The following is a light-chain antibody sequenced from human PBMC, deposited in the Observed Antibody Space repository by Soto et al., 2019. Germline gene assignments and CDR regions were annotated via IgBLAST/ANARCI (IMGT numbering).Light chain of an antibody. J-gene: IGKJ2*01. CDR1: QSVSSSY. Sequence: EIVLTQSPGTLSLSPGDRATLSCRASQSVSSSYLAWYQQKPGQAPSLLIYGASNRATGIPDRFRGGGSGTDFTLTISRLEPEDFAVYYCQQYGKSAMFTFGQGTKLEIK. CDR3: QQYGKSAMFT. V-gene: IGKV3-20*01. CDR2: GAS.